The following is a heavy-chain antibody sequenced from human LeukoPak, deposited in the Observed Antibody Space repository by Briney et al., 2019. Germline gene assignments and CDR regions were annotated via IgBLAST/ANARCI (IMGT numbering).Heavy chain of an antibody. Sequence: SETLSLTCTVSGGSIRTPTYYWGWIRQPPGKGLEWIASSYYSGTTYYNTSLRSRLTTFVDTSNNQFYMNLSSVTAADTGVYYCARHHSGSSYFDLWGQGILVTVPS. CDR3: ARHHSGSSYFDL. V-gene: IGHV4-39*01. D-gene: IGHD1-26*01. CDR1: GGSIRTPTYY. CDR2: SYYSGTT. J-gene: IGHJ4*02.